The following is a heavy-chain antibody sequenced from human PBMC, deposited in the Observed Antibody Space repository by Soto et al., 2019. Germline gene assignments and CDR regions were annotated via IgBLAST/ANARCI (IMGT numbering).Heavy chain of an antibody. CDR1: GGSISSSSYY. Sequence: SETLSLTCAVSGGSISSSSYYWGWIRQPPGKGLEWIGSIYYSGSTYYNPSLKSRITINPDTSNNQLSLQLNSVTPDDTAVYYCARLIGNSWLDSWGQGTLVTVSS. J-gene: IGHJ5*01. CDR3: ARLIGNSWLDS. CDR2: IYYSGST. V-gene: IGHV4-39*01.